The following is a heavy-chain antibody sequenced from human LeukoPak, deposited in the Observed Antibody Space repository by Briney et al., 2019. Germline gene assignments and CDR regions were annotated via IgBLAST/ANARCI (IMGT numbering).Heavy chain of an antibody. CDR2: ISSSGSTI. Sequence: GGSLRLSCAASGFTFSDYYMSWIRQAPGKGLEWVSYISSSGSTIYYADSVKGRFTISRDNAKNSLYLQMNSLRAEDTAVYYCASYRYSGSYFDPWGQGTLATVSS. J-gene: IGHJ5*02. V-gene: IGHV3-11*01. CDR3: ASYRYSGSYFDP. CDR1: GFTFSDYY. D-gene: IGHD1-26*01.